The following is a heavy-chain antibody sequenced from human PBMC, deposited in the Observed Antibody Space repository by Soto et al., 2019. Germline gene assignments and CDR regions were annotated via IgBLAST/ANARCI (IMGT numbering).Heavy chain of an antibody. CDR3: ARGVSWGSSFDAFDI. CDR2: INPNSGGT. J-gene: IGHJ3*02. CDR1: GYTFTGYY. V-gene: IGHV1-2*04. D-gene: IGHD6-19*01. Sequence: ASVKVSCKASGYTFTGYYMHWVRQAPGQGLEWMGWINPNSGGTNYAQKFQGWVTMTRDTSISTAYMELSRLRSDDTAVYYCARGVSWGSSFDAFDIWGQGTMVTVSS.